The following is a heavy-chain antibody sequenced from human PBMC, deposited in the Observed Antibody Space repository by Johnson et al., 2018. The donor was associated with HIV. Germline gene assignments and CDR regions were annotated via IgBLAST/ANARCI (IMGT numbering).Heavy chain of an antibody. CDR2: ISYDGSEK. CDR3: ARSLAAAGLYDAFDI. V-gene: IGHV3-30*04. J-gene: IGHJ3*02. CDR1: GFTFSSYA. D-gene: IGHD6-13*01. Sequence: QVQLVESGGGVVQPGRSLRLSCAASGFTFSSYAMHWVRQAPGKGLAWVAVISYDGSEKYYVDSVKGRFPISRDNAKNSLYLQMNSLRAEDTAVYYCARSLAAAGLYDAFDIWGQGTMVTVSS.